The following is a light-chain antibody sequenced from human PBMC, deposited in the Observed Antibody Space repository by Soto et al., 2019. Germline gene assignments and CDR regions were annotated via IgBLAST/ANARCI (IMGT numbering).Light chain of an antibody. J-gene: IGLJ1*01. Sequence: QSALTQPASVSGSPGQSITISCTGTSSDIGGYNFVSWYHQHPGKAPKLMIYEVSNRPSGVSDRFSGSKSGNTASLTISGLQAEDEADYYCSSSRSGTTLFGTGTKVTVL. CDR3: SSSRSGTTL. CDR1: SSDIGGYNF. V-gene: IGLV2-14*01. CDR2: EVS.